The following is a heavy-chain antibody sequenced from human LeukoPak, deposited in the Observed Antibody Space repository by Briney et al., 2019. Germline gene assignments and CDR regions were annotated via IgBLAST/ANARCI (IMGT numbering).Heavy chain of an antibody. CDR1: GFTFSSYW. D-gene: IGHD3-3*01. CDR2: KKKDGGEK. CDR3: ARDFSYYDFWSGPYYYYYGMDV. J-gene: IGHJ6*02. Sequence: GGSLRLSCAASGFTFSSYWMSWVRRAPGKGLEGGPTKKKDGGEKYYVDSVKGRFTISRDNAKNSLYLQMNSLRAEDTAVYYCARDFSYYDFWSGPYYYYYGMDVWGQGTTVTVSS. V-gene: IGHV3-7*01.